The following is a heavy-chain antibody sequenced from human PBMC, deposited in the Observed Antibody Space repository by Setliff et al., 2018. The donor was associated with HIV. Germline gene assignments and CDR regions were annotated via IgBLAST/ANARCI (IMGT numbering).Heavy chain of an antibody. V-gene: IGHV3-48*03. Sequence: GGSLRLSCAASGFTFSSYEMNWVRQAPGKGLEWLSYISSSGSTIYYADSVKGRFTVSRDNAKNSLYLQMNSLKTEDTAVYYCTPITGYYMDVWGKGTTVTVSS. CDR3: TPITGYYMDV. CDR1: GFTFSSYE. J-gene: IGHJ6*03. CDR2: ISSSGSTI. D-gene: IGHD1-20*01.